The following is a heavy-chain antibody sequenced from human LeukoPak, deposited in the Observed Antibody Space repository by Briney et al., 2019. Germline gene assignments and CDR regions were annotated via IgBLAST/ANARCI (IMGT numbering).Heavy chain of an antibody. CDR2: INPRGGTA. D-gene: IGHD3-22*01. Sequence: ASVKVPCKASGYTFSSYYMHWVRQAPGQEFEWMGIINPRGGTASYAQKFQGRVTMTRDTSTNTVHMELSSLRSEDTARYYCAREGNDNSGYYIYWGQGTLVTVSS. J-gene: IGHJ4*02. V-gene: IGHV1-46*01. CDR1: GYTFSSYY. CDR3: AREGNDNSGYYIY.